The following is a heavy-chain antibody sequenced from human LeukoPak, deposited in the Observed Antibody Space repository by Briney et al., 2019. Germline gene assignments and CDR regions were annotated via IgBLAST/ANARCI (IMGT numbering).Heavy chain of an antibody. Sequence: GGSLRLSCAASGFTFSFYWMSWVRQAPGKGLEGVAKIKQDGTEKYYVDSVKGRFTISRDNAKNSLYLQMNSLRGEDTAVYYCARPRFTSGYGFPYWGQGTLVTVSS. J-gene: IGHJ4*02. CDR1: GFTFSFYW. V-gene: IGHV3-7*04. CDR2: IKQDGTEK. CDR3: ARPRFTSGYGFPY. D-gene: IGHD5-12*01.